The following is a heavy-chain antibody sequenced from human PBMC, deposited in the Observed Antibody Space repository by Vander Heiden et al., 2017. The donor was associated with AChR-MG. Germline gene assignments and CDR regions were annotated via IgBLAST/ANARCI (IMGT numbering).Heavy chain of an antibody. CDR2: ISWNSGSI. D-gene: IGHD3-3*01. J-gene: IGHJ4*02. Sequence: EVQLVESGGGLVQPGRSLRLSCAASGFTFDDYAMHWVRQAPGKGLEWVSGISWNSGSIGYADSVKGRFTISRDNAKNSLYLQMNSLRAEDTALYYCAKDSDYDFWSGYQDYWGQGTLVTVSS. CDR3: AKDSDYDFWSGYQDY. CDR1: GFTFDDYA. V-gene: IGHV3-9*01.